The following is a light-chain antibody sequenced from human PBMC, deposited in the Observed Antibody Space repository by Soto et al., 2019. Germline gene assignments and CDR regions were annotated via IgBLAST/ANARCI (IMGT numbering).Light chain of an antibody. CDR2: DSS. CDR1: QSVRNW. V-gene: IGKV1-5*01. J-gene: IGKJ4*01. CDR3: QQYGSSPLT. Sequence: DIQMTQSPSTLFASVGDRVTITCRASQSVRNWLAWYQQKPGRAPQLLIYDSSTLEPGVPSRFRGSGSGTEFTLTINGLQPDDFAVYYCQQYGSSPLTFGGGTKVDIK.